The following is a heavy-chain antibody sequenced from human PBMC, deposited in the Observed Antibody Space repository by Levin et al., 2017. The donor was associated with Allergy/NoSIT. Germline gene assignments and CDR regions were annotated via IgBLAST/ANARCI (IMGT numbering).Heavy chain of an antibody. CDR1: GGSISSSSYY. Sequence: SETLSLTCTVSGGSISSSSYYWGWIRQPPGKGLEWIGSIYYSGSTYYNPSLKSRVTISVDTSKNQFSLKLSSVTAADTAVYYCARHALVVQGVIITAYYFDYWGQGTLVTVSS. D-gene: IGHD3-10*01. CDR2: IYYSGST. J-gene: IGHJ4*02. CDR3: ARHALVVQGVIITAYYFDY. V-gene: IGHV4-39*01.